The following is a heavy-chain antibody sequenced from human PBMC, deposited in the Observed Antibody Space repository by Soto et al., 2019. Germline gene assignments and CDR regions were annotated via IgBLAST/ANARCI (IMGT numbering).Heavy chain of an antibody. D-gene: IGHD3-10*01. CDR2: ILPMLGTA. J-gene: IGHJ6*02. CDR1: GDTVSSYG. V-gene: IGHV1-69*12. CDR3: ARGGYNPRGYYSGMDV. Sequence: QVHLVQSGAEVKKPGSSVRVSCKASGDTVSSYGIIWVRQAPGQGLECMGGILPMLGTANYAQKFKGRVTINANESTTTTSMELSRLRPEDAAIYYCARGGYNPRGYYSGMDVWGQGTPVTVSS.